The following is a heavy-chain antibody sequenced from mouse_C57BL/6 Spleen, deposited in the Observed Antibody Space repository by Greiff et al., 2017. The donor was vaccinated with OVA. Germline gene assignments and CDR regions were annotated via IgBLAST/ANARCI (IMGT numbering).Heavy chain of an antibody. CDR1: GFTFSDYY. Sequence: EVMLVESGGGLVQPGGSLKLSCAASGFTFSDYYMYWVRQTPEKRLEWVAYISNGGGSTYYPDTVKGRFTISRDNAKNTLYLQMSRLKSEDTAMYYCARRYYDYDGAWFAYWGQGTLVTVSA. J-gene: IGHJ3*01. V-gene: IGHV5-12*01. D-gene: IGHD2-4*01. CDR2: ISNGGGST. CDR3: ARRYYDYDGAWFAY.